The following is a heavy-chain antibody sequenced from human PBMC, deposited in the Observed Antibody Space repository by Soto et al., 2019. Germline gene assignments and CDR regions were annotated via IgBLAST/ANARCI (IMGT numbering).Heavy chain of an antibody. CDR2: INPKTGGA. D-gene: IGHD1-26*01. V-gene: IGHV1-2*02. CDR3: ARDVVGSDYFDS. J-gene: IGHJ4*02. CDR1: GYTFTDYY. Sequence: ASVKVSCKASGYTFTDYYMHWVRQAPGQGLEWMGWINPKTGGANYVQKFQGRVTMTRDTSITTAYMELSRLRSDDTAVYYCARDVVGSDYFDSWGQGTLVTVSS.